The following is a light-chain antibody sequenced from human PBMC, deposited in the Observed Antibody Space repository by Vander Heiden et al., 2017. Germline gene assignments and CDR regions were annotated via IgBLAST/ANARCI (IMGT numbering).Light chain of an antibody. V-gene: IGKV3-15*01. CDR2: GAS. J-gene: IGKJ4*01. CDR3: QQYNNWPPLT. Sequence: EIVMTQSPATLSVSPGERATLSCRASQSVSSNLAWYQQKPGQAPRLLIYGASTRAIGIPARFSASGSGTEFTLTISSLQSEDFAVYYCQQYNNWPPLTFGGGTKVEIK. CDR1: QSVSSN.